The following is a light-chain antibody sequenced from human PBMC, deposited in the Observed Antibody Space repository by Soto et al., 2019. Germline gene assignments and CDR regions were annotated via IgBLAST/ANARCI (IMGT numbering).Light chain of an antibody. Sequence: DVQMTQSPSSLSASVGDRVTITCQASQDIDNHLNWFQQKPGKAPKLLIYDATNLQTGVSSRFSGSGSETHFTFTISSLHPEDIATYYCQHFHTLPYSFGLGTKLEIK. CDR3: QHFHTLPYS. V-gene: IGKV1-33*01. J-gene: IGKJ2*03. CDR2: DAT. CDR1: QDIDNH.